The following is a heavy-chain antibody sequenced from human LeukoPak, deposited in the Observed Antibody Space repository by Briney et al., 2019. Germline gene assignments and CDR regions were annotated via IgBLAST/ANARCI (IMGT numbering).Heavy chain of an antibody. D-gene: IGHD3-22*01. J-gene: IGHJ3*02. CDR3: ARLGTMIVPMGAFDI. CDR1: GYRFTSYW. Sequence: GASLKISCKVSGYRFTSYWIGWVRQMPGKGLEWMGIIYPGDSDTRYSPSFQGQVTISADKSISTAYLQWSSLKASDTAMYYCARLGTMIVPMGAFDIWGQGTMVTVPS. V-gene: IGHV5-51*01. CDR2: IYPGDSDT.